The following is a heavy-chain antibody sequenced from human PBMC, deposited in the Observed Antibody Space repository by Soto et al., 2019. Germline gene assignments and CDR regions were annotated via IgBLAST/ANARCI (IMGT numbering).Heavy chain of an antibody. CDR2: IYFTGNT. Sequence: SETLSLTCSASGGSITSSSHFWGWVRQPPGKWLEWIGTIYFTGNTYYTPSLKSRLTMSIDTSKNEFSLRLNSVTAADTAVYYCAGQTFTIAAASYGRSNWFDPWGPGTLVTVSS. CDR1: GGSITSSSHF. CDR3: AGQTFTIAAASYGRSNWFDP. J-gene: IGHJ5*02. V-gene: IGHV4-39*01. D-gene: IGHD6-25*01.